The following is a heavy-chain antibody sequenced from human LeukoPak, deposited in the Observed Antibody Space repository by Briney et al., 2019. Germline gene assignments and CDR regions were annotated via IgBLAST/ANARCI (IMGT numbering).Heavy chain of an antibody. CDR3: ARVLAVAGTDAFDI. J-gene: IGHJ3*02. CDR2: INPNSGGT. D-gene: IGHD6-19*01. V-gene: IGHV1-2*06. CDR1: GYTFTGYY. Sequence: ASVKVSCKASGYTFTGYYMHWVRQAPGQGLEWMGRINPNSGGTNYAQKFQGRVTMTRDTSISTAYMELSRLRSDDTAVYYCARVLAVAGTDAFDIWGQGTMVTVSS.